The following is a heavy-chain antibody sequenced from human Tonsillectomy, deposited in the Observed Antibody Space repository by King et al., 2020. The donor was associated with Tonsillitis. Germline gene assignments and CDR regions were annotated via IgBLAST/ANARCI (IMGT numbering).Heavy chain of an antibody. J-gene: IGHJ4*02. V-gene: IGHV3-21*01. CDR1: GFTFSSYT. CDR3: ARDLSDYDSTGYYFDY. D-gene: IGHD3-22*01. Sequence: VQLVESGGGLVKPGGSLRLSCAASGFTFSSYTINWVRQAPGKGLEWLSSISSSSSYILYAGSVKGRFTISRDNAKNSLYLHMNSLRAEDTAVYYCARDLSDYDSTGYYFDYWGQGTLVTVSS. CDR2: ISSSSSYI.